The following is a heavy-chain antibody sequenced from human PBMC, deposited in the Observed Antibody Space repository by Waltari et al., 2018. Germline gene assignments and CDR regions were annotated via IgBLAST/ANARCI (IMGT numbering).Heavy chain of an antibody. CDR3: ANLVVVAATLDY. Sequence: EVQLLESGGGLVQPGGSLRLSCAASGFTFSSYAMSWVRQAPGKGLEWVSAISGSGVSTYYADSVKGRFTISRDNSKNTLYLQMNSLRAEDTAVYYCANLVVVAATLDYWGQGTLVTVSS. V-gene: IGHV3-23*01. J-gene: IGHJ4*02. D-gene: IGHD2-15*01. CDR1: GFTFSSYA. CDR2: ISGSGVST.